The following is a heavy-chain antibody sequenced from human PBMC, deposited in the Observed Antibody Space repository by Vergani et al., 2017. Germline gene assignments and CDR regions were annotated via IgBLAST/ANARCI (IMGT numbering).Heavy chain of an antibody. Sequence: QVQLVQSGAEVKKPGASVKVSCKASGYTFTSYGISWVRQAPGQRLEWMGWINTGNGNTKYSQKFQGRVAITRDTSANTGYLELSSLRSEDTAVYYCSTRGWDDIDYWGQGTLVTVSS. CDR3: STRGWDDIDY. J-gene: IGHJ4*02. CDR1: GYTFTSYG. D-gene: IGHD1-26*01. V-gene: IGHV1-3*04. CDR2: INTGNGNT.